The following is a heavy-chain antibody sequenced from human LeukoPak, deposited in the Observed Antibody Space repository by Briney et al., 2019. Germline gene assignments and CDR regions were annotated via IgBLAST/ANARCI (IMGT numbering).Heavy chain of an antibody. J-gene: IGHJ4*02. Sequence: ASVKVSCKASGYTFTSYGISWVRQAPGQGLEWMGWISAYNGNTNYAQKLQGRVTMTTDTSTSTAYMELRSLRSDDTAVYYCAGAEAAVAHWYFDYWGQGTLVTVSS. D-gene: IGHD6-19*01. CDR2: ISAYNGNT. CDR1: GYTFTSYG. CDR3: AGAEAAVAHWYFDY. V-gene: IGHV1-18*01.